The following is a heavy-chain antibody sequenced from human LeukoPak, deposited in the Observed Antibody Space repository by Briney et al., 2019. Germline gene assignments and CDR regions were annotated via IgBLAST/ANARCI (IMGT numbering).Heavy chain of an antibody. CDR2: ISGSGTTT. J-gene: IGHJ4*02. V-gene: IGHV3-23*01. Sequence: PGGSLRLSCAAPGFTFSNYAMSWVRQAPGKGLEWVSAISGSGTTTNYADSVKGRFTISRDNSKNTLSLQMNSLRAEDTAMYYCAKRIVGSPGCFDYWGQGTLVTVSS. D-gene: IGHD1-26*01. CDR3: AKRIVGSPGCFDY. CDR1: GFTFSNYA.